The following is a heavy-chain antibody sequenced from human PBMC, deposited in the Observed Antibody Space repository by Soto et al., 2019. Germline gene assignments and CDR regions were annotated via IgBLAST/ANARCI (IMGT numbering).Heavy chain of an antibody. Sequence: EVQLVESGGGLLQPGGSLRLSCAASGFTFSTYWMHWVRQAPGKGLVWVSRIKTDGSVTTYADSVKGRFTISRDNAKNTLYLQLNTQRAEDTAVYYCARDLGGSHDYWARGTLVTVSS. CDR3: ARDLGGSHDY. D-gene: IGHD3-16*01. V-gene: IGHV3-74*01. CDR1: GFTFSTYW. J-gene: IGHJ4*02. CDR2: IKTDGSVT.